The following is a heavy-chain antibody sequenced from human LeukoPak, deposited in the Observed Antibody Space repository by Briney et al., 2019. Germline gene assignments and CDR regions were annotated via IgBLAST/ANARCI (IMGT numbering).Heavy chain of an antibody. V-gene: IGHV3-21*01. D-gene: IGHD6-13*01. CDR3: ARDWSSGWYNAFDI. CDR1: GFTFSSYS. J-gene: IGHJ3*02. CDR2: ISSSSSYI. Sequence: KPGGSLRLSCAVSGFTFSSYSMNWVRQAPGKGLEWVSSISSSSSYIYYADSVKGRFTISRDNAKNSLYLQMNSLRAEDTAVYYCARDWSSGWYNAFDIWGQGTMVTVSS.